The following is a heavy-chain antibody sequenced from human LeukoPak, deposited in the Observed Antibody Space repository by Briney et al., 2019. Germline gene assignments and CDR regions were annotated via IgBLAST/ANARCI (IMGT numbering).Heavy chain of an antibody. J-gene: IGHJ4*02. Sequence: SETLSLTCAVYGGSFSGYYWSWIRQPPGKGLEWIGEINHSGSTNYNPSLKSRVTISVDTSKNQFSLKLNSMTATDTAVYYCARHSGSYYDNYDYWGQGTLVTVSS. D-gene: IGHD1-26*01. CDR3: ARHSGSYYDNYDY. V-gene: IGHV4-34*01. CDR2: INHSGST. CDR1: GGSFSGYY.